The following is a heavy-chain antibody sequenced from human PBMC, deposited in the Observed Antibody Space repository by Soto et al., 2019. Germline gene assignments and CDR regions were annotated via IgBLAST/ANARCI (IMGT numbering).Heavy chain of an antibody. CDR2: IWYDGSNE. CDR3: ARVPEAGRPLFDY. CDR1: GFIFSDFA. V-gene: IGHV3-33*01. Sequence: PGGSLRLSCAASGFIFSDFAMHWVRQAPGKGLEWVAEIWYDGSNEYYGDSVKGRFTISRDNSKNTLYLQLNSLRAEDTAVYYGARVPEAGRPLFDYWGQGALVTVSS. D-gene: IGHD6-6*01. J-gene: IGHJ4*02.